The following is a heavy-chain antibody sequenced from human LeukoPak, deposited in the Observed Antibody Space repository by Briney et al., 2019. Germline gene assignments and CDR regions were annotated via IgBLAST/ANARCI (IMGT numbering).Heavy chain of an antibody. CDR2: IYPYTGAT. J-gene: IGHJ4*02. V-gene: IGHV1-2*02. CDR1: GGTFSSYA. Sequence: ASVKVSCKASGGTFSSYAISWVRQAPGQGLECMGWIYPYTGATHYAQKFQGRVAMTRDTSISTAYMELSRLRPDDTAVYYCARDGPAQMVDFDHWAQGTLVTVSS. CDR3: ARDGPAQMVDFDH. D-gene: IGHD3-10*01.